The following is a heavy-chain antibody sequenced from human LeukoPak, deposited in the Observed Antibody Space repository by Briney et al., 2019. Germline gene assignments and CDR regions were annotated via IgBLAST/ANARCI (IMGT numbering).Heavy chain of an antibody. D-gene: IGHD2-15*01. Sequence: PGGSLRLSCAASGFTFSSYEMNWVRQAPGKGLEWVSYISSSGSTIYYADSVKGRFTISRDNAKNSLYLQMNSLRAEDTAVYHCARLEFYGGRTYWGQGTLVTVSS. V-gene: IGHV3-48*03. CDR1: GFTFSSYE. CDR3: ARLEFYGGRTY. CDR2: ISSSGSTI. J-gene: IGHJ4*02.